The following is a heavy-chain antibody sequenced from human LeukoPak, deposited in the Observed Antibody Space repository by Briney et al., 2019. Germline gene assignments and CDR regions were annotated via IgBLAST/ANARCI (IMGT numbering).Heavy chain of an antibody. CDR1: GYTFTGYY. CDR2: INPNSGGT. D-gene: IGHD2-15*01. Sequence: ASVKVFCKASGYTFTGYYMHWVRQAPGQGLEWMGWINPNSGGTNYAQKFQGRVTMTRDTSISTAYMELSRLRSDDTAVYYCARDIVVVVAAENWFDPWGQGTLVTVSS. V-gene: IGHV1-2*02. J-gene: IGHJ5*02. CDR3: ARDIVVVVAAENWFDP.